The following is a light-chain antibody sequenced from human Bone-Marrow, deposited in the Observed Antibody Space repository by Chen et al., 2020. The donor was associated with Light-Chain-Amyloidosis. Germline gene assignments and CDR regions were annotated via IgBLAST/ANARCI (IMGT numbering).Light chain of an antibody. CDR2: RDT. Sequence: SYELTQPPSVSVFPGQTARITCSGDDLPTKYAYWYQQKQGQAPVLVIHRDTERPSGISERFSGSSSGTTATLTISGVQAEDEADYHCQSADSSGTYEVIFGGGTKLTVL. J-gene: IGLJ2*01. V-gene: IGLV3-25*03. CDR3: QSADSSGTYEVI. CDR1: DLPTKY.